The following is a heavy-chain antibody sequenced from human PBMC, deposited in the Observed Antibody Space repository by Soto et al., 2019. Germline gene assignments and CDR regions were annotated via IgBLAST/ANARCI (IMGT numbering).Heavy chain of an antibody. J-gene: IGHJ6*02. CDR2: IIPISGTA. D-gene: IGHD2-2*01. V-gene: IGHV1-69*01. Sequence: QVQLVQSGAEVKKPGSSVKVSCKASGGTFSSYAISWVRQAPGQGLEWMGGIIPISGTANYAQKFQGRVTITPDQSTSTAYMELSSLRSEDPAVYYCARSQGSSTSLEIYYYYYYGMDVWGQGTTVTVSS. CDR1: GGTFSSYA. CDR3: ARSQGSSTSLEIYYYYYYGMDV.